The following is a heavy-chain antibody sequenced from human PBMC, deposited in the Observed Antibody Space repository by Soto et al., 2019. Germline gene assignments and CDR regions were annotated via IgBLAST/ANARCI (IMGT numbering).Heavy chain of an antibody. CDR2: IYYSGST. CDR1: GGSISSYY. J-gene: IGHJ3*02. D-gene: IGHD2-21*01. V-gene: IGHV4-59*08. CDR3: AIFCGGDCVVDAFDI. Sequence: SETLSLTCTVSGGSISSYYWSWIRQPPGKGLEWIGYIYYSGSTNYNPPLKSRVTISVDTSKNQFSLKLCSVTAADTAVYYCAIFCGGDCVVDAFDISGQGTMVTVSS.